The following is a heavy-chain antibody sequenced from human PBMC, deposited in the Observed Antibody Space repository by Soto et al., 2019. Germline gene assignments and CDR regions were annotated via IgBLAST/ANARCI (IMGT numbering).Heavy chain of an antibody. CDR1: GFSFSTYS. CDR3: AREWEYLSSSGHWYFDL. J-gene: IGHJ2*01. CDR2: ISYDEVTK. D-gene: IGHD6-6*01. Sequence: QVQLVESGGGVVQPGGSLRLSCTASGFSFSTYSVHWVRQAPGKGLEWVAVISYDEVTKFYAGSVKGRFTISRDNSKNTLYLQMDSLGVDDTAVYYCAREWEYLSSSGHWYFDLWGRGDLVTVSS. V-gene: IGHV3-30*04.